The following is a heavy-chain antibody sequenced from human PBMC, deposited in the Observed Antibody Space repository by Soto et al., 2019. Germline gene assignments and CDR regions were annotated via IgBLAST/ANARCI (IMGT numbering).Heavy chain of an antibody. D-gene: IGHD2-21*01. CDR2: ITSHNGRT. CDR3: ARERLEAPKNILPYFDK. CDR1: GYTFTSFP. V-gene: IGHV1-18*04. J-gene: IGHJ4*02. Sequence: ASVEVSCKASGYTFTSFPFSWVRQAPGQGLEWMGSITSHNGRTEYAQKFQGRVTMTRDTSTSTVYMELKSLRFDDTAVYYCARERLEAPKNILPYFDKWGQGSMMTFYS.